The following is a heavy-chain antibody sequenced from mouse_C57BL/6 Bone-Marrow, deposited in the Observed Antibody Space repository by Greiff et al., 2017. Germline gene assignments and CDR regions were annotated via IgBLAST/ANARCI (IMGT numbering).Heavy chain of an antibody. CDR3: ARRSLSTTVVPYWYFDV. V-gene: IGHV1-18*01. Sequence: VQLKESGPELVKPGASVKIPCKASGYTFTDYNMDWVKQSHGKSLEWIGDINPNNGGTIYNQKFKGKATLTVDKSSSTAYMELRSLTSEDTAVYYCARRSLSTTVVPYWYFDVWGTGTTVTVSS. J-gene: IGHJ1*03. D-gene: IGHD1-1*01. CDR1: GYTFTDYN. CDR2: INPNNGGT.